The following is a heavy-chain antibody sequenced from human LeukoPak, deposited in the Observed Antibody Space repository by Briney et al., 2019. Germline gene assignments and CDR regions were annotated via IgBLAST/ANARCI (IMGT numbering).Heavy chain of an antibody. V-gene: IGHV4-34*01. CDR2: INHSGST. CDR3: ARGYSIAAAGPSYNWFDP. D-gene: IGHD6-13*01. CDR1: GGSFSGYY. Sequence: SETLSLTCAVYGGSFSGYYWSWIRQPPGKGLEWIGEINHSGSTNYNPSLKSGVTISVGTSKNQFSLKLSSVTAADTAVYYCARGYSIAAAGPSYNWFDPWGQGTLVTVSS. J-gene: IGHJ5*02.